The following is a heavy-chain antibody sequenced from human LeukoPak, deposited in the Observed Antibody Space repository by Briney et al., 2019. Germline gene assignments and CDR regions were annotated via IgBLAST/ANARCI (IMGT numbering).Heavy chain of an antibody. Sequence: ASVKVSCKASGYTFTGYYMHWVRQAPGQGLEWMGWINPNNGGTNYAQKFQGRVTISVDTSKNQFSLKLSSVTAADTAVYYCARVGQRYTFFDYWGQGTLVTVSS. V-gene: IGHV1-2*02. D-gene: IGHD5-18*01. CDR2: INPNNGGT. CDR1: GYTFTGYY. CDR3: ARVGQRYTFFDY. J-gene: IGHJ4*02.